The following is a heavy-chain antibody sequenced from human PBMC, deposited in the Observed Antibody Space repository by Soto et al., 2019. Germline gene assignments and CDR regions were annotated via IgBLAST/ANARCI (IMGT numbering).Heavy chain of an antibody. Sequence: PSETLSLTCTVSGGSISSYYWSWIRQPPGKGLEWIGYIYYSGSTNYNPSLKSRVTISVDTSKNQFSLKLSSVTAADTAVYYCARGSVSAGVVVYFDYWGQGTLVTVSS. D-gene: IGHD3-3*01. CDR1: GGSISSYY. CDR2: IYYSGST. J-gene: IGHJ4*02. CDR3: ARGSVSAGVVVYFDY. V-gene: IGHV4-59*01.